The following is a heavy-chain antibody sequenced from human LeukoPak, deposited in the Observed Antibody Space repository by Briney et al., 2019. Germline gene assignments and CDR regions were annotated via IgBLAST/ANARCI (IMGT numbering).Heavy chain of an antibody. CDR3: ARVREIAVTYYYDSSGYTRGPPRAFDI. V-gene: IGHV1-2*02. CDR2: INPNSGGT. Sequence: GASVKVSCKASGYTFTGYYMHWVRQAPGQGLEWMGWINPNSGGTNYAQKFQGRVTMTRDTSISTAYMELSRLRSDDTAVYYCARVREIAVTYYYDSSGYTRGPPRAFDIWGQRTMVTVSS. D-gene: IGHD3-22*01. CDR1: GYTFTGYY. J-gene: IGHJ3*02.